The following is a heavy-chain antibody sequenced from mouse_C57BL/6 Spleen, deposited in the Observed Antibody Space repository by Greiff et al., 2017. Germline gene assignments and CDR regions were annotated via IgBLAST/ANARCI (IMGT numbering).Heavy chain of an antibody. CDR1: GYSFTDYN. CDR3: AREGGTVGAPYFDY. V-gene: IGHV1-39*01. J-gene: IGHJ2*01. D-gene: IGHD1-1*01. Sequence: VQLQQSGPELVKPGASVKISCKASGYSFTDYNLNWVKQSNGKSLEWIGVINPNYGTTSYNQKFKGKATLTVDQSSSTAYMQLNSLTSEDSAVYYWAREGGTVGAPYFDYWGQGTTLTVSS. CDR2: INPNYGTT.